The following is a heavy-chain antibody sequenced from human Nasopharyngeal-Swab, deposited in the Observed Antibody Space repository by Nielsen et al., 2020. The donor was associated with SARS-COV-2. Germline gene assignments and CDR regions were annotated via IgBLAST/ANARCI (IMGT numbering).Heavy chain of an antibody. J-gene: IGHJ6*02. CDR3: AREGGYCSGGSCPYYGMDV. Sequence: GEPLKISCAASGFTLSSYGMNWVRQAPGKGLEWVSYISSSSSTIYYADSVKGRFTISRDNAKNSLYLQMNSLRAEDTALYHCAREGGYCSGGSCPYYGMDVWGQGTTVTVSS. D-gene: IGHD2-15*01. CDR2: ISSSSSTI. CDR1: GFTLSSYG. V-gene: IGHV3-48*04.